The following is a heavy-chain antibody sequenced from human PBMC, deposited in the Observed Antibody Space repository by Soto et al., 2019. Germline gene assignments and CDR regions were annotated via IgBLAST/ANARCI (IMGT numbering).Heavy chain of an antibody. CDR1: GGSFSGYY. V-gene: IGHV4-34*01. Sequence: QVQLQQWGAGLLKPSETLSLTCAVYGGSFSGYYWSWIHQPPGKGLEWIGEINHSGSTNYNPSLKSPVTISVDTSKNQFSLKLTSVTAADTAVYYCARGGKQQLVRSQYFDLWGRGTLVTVSS. J-gene: IGHJ2*01. CDR2: INHSGST. CDR3: ARGGKQQLVRSQYFDL. D-gene: IGHD6-13*01.